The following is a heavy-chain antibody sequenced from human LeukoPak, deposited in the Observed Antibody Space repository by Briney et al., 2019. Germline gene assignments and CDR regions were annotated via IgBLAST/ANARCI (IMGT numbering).Heavy chain of an antibody. CDR1: GGSISSGGYY. J-gene: IGHJ3*02. Sequence: PSETLSLTCTVSGGSISSGGYYWSWIRQPPGKGLEWIGYIYHSGSTYYNPSLKSRVTISVDRSKNQFSLKLSSVTAADTAVYYCAREGLATADAFDIWGQGTIVTVSS. CDR3: AREGLATADAFDI. V-gene: IGHV4-30-2*01. D-gene: IGHD5-24*01. CDR2: IYHSGST.